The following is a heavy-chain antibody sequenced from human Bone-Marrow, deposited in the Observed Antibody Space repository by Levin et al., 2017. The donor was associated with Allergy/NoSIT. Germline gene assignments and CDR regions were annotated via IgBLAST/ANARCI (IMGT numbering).Heavy chain of an antibody. CDR3: AKMTTTLFYYGMDV. CDR1: GFQFGDYG. V-gene: IGHV3-20*04. J-gene: IGHJ6*02. D-gene: IGHD5-24*01. Sequence: RGESLKISCAASGFQFGDYGMNWVRQTPGKGLEWVSGIDWNGGNTGYGDSVKGRFTISRDNAKNSVFLQLNSLRAEDTALYYCAKMTTTLFYYGMDVWGQGTTVIVSS. CDR2: IDWNGGNT.